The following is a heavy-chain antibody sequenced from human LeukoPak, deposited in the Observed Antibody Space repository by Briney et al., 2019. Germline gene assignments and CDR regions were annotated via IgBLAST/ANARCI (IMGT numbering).Heavy chain of an antibody. J-gene: IGHJ4*02. D-gene: IGHD6-6*01. CDR1: GYTFTSYD. CDR3: ARRQLAARRPYYFDY. CDR2: MNPNSGDT. V-gene: IGHV1-8*01. Sequence: ASAKVSRKASGYTFTSYDINWVRQATGQGLEWMGWMNPNSGDTGYAQKFQGRVTMTRNTSISTAYMELSSLRSEDTAVYYCARRQLAARRPYYFDYWGQGTLVTVSS.